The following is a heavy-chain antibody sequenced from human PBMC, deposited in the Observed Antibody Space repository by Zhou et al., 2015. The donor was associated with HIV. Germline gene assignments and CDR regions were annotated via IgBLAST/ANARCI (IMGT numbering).Heavy chain of an antibody. Sequence: LVQSGTEVRKPGSSVKVSCKASGGTFSGSDISWVRQAPGRGLEWMGRISGYNGNTNYAQSLQGRVSMTTDTSTSTAFMELRSLRSDDTAVYFCAREEETLMYPSGMDVWGQGTTVTVSS. CDR1: GGTFSGSD. V-gene: IGHV1-18*01. J-gene: IGHJ6*02. CDR2: ISGYNGNT. CDR3: AREEETLMYPSGMDV. D-gene: IGHD2-2*01.